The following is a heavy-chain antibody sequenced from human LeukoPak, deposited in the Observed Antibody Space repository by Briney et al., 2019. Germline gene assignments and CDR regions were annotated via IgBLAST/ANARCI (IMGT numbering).Heavy chain of an antibody. V-gene: IGHV3-7*01. CDR1: GFTLSSYW. Sequence: GGSLRLSCAASGFTLSSYWMSWVRQAPGKGLEWVANIKQDGSEKYYVDSVKGRFTISRDNAKNSLYLQMNSLRAEDTAVYYCAELDITMIGGVWGKGTTVTISS. D-gene: IGHD3-10*02. J-gene: IGHJ6*04. CDR3: AELDITMIGGV. CDR2: IKQDGSEK.